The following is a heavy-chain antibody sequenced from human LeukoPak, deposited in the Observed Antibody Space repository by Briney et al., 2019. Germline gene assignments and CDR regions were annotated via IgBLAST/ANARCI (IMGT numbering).Heavy chain of an antibody. CDR3: AKGRPFYYGDYTGRYNWFDP. CDR2: ISWNSGSI. V-gene: IGHV3-9*01. D-gene: IGHD4-17*01. J-gene: IGHJ5*01. CDR1: GFTFDDYA. Sequence: GRSLRLSCAASGFTFDDYAMHWVRQAPGKGLEWVSGISWNSGSIGYADSVKGRFTISRDNSKDTLYLQMNSLRAEDTAVYYCAKGRPFYYGDYTGRYNWFDPWGQGTLVTVSS.